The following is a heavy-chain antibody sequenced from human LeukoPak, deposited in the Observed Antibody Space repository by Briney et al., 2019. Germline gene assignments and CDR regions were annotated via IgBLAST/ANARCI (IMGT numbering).Heavy chain of an antibody. CDR2: ISWNSGSI. CDR3: AKDMAASRGYYGLGV. V-gene: IGHV3-9*01. Sequence: PGRSLRLSCAASGFTFNDYAMHWVRQAPGMGLEWVSGISWNSGSIAYADSVKGRFTISRDNARNSLYLQMNSLRAEDTALYYCAKDMAASRGYYGLGVWGQGTTVTVSS. D-gene: IGHD2-2*01. CDR1: GFTFNDYA. J-gene: IGHJ6*02.